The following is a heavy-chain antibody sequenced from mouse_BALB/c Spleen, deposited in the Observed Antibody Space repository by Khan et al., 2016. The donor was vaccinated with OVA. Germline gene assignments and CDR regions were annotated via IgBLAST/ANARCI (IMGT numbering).Heavy chain of an antibody. V-gene: IGHV3-2*02. CDR1: GYSITSGYG. CDR2: ISYSCSN. Sequence: VQLQQSGPGLLKPSQSLSLTCTVTGYSITSGYGWNWIRQFPGNNLEWMGYISYSCSNNYNPSLKSRTSITRDTSKNQFFLQLNALTTEDTATYYCARTARITYWGQGTTLTVSA. CDR3: ARTARITY. D-gene: IGHD1-2*01. J-gene: IGHJ2*01.